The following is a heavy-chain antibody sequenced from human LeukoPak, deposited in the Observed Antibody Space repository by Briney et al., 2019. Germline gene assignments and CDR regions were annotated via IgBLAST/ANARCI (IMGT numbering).Heavy chain of an antibody. V-gene: IGHV4-38-2*01. D-gene: IGHD3-22*01. J-gene: IGHJ4*02. Sequence: SETLSLTCAVSGYSLSSGYYWGWIRQPPGKGLEWIASIFYSGDSYYTPSLKSRATISVNTSKNQFSLKLSSVTAADTAQYYCARISYYYDDSGHPGYFDYWGLGTLVTVSS. CDR3: ARISYYYDDSGHPGYFDY. CDR1: GYSLSSGYY. CDR2: IFYSGDS.